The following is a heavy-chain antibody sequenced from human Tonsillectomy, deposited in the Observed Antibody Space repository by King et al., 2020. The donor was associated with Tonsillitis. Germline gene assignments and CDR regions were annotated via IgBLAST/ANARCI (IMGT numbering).Heavy chain of an antibody. J-gene: IGHJ3*02. Sequence: VQLVESGGGLVQPGRSLRLSCAASGFTFDDYAMHWVRQAPGKGLEWVSGINWNGGRIAYADSVKGRITISRDNAKNSLYLQMNSLRAEDTALYYCAKVMLSATLIVMGAFDIWGQGTMVTVSS. CDR2: INWNGGRI. CDR1: GFTFDDYA. CDR3: AKVMLSATLIVMGAFDI. V-gene: IGHV3-9*01. D-gene: IGHD3-16*01.